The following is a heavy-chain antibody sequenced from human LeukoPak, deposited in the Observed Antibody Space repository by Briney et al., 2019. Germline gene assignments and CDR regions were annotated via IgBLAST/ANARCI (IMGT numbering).Heavy chain of an antibody. J-gene: IGHJ4*02. Sequence: GGSLRLSCAASGFTFSSYWMTWVRQAPGKGLEWVANIKQDESEKYYVDSVKGRFTISRDNAKSSLYLQMNSLRTEDTAVYYCAKEVGYDSSGYLSYWGQGTLVTVSS. CDR2: IKQDESEK. CDR1: GFTFSSYW. CDR3: AKEVGYDSSGYLSY. D-gene: IGHD3-22*01. V-gene: IGHV3-7*01.